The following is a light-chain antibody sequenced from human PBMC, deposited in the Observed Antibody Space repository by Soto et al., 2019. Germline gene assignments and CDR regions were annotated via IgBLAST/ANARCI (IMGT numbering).Light chain of an antibody. CDR3: GSDTMTGILV. CDR2: DVS. J-gene: IGLJ1*01. CDR1: SSDVDAYKF. V-gene: IGLV2-14*03. Sequence: QSALTQPASVSGSPGQSITISCTGTSSDVDAYKFVSWYQHHPGKAPKLIIYDVSTRPSGISNRFSGSKSGNTASLTISGLQAEDEADYYCGSDTMTGILVFGTGTKLTVL.